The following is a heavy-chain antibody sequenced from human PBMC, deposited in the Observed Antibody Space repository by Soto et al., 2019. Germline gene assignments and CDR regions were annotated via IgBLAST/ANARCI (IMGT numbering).Heavy chain of an antibody. V-gene: IGHV1-3*01. D-gene: IGHD1-26*01. CDR3: ARGGREDYYYGMDV. Sequence: GASVKVSCKASGYTFTSYGISWVRQAPGQRLEWMGWIDGGNGNTKYSQKFQGRVTITRDTSASTAYMELSSLRSEDTAVYYCARGGREDYYYGMDVWGQGTTVTVSS. CDR1: GYTFTSYG. J-gene: IGHJ6*02. CDR2: IDGGNGNT.